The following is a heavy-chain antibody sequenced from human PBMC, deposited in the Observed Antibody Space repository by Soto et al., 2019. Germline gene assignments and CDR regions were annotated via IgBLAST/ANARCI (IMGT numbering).Heavy chain of an antibody. CDR2: IIPALGTA. V-gene: IGHV1-69*08. D-gene: IGHD4-17*01. CDR1: GGTFSSHT. CDR3: ARPDFGDYWYFDL. Sequence: QDQLVQSGAEVKKPGSSVKVSCKASGGTFSSHTFSWVRQAPGQGLEWMGRIIPALGTATYAQKFQGRVTNTADESDTTVYMELNSLRSEDTAVYYCARPDFGDYWYFDLWGRGTLVTVSS. J-gene: IGHJ2*01.